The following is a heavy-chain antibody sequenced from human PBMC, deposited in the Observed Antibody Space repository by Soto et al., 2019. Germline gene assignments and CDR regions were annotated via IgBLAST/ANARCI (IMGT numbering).Heavy chain of an antibody. V-gene: IGHV4-34*01. CDR3: ARAAVKLGATLFDS. D-gene: IGHD1-26*01. J-gene: IGHJ4*02. Sequence: PSETLSLTCAVSGGSLRGHYWSWIRQSPEKGLEWIGEINHSGFTNYNPTLKSRVTISRDASKNQFSLRLSSMTAADSAVYFCARAAVKLGATLFDSWGQGTLVT. CDR1: GGSLRGHY. CDR2: INHSGFT.